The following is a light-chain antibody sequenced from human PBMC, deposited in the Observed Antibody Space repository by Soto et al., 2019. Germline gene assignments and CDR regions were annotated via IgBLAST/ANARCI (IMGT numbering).Light chain of an antibody. CDR1: QSISSW. CDR3: QQYNSYSWT. V-gene: IGKV1-5*01. CDR2: DAS. Sequence: DIQVTQSHSTLSASVGDRVTITCRASQSISSWLAWYQQKPGKAPKLLIYDASTLESGVPSRFSGSRSGTEFTLTISSLQPDDFATYYCQQYNSYSWTFGQGTKVDI. J-gene: IGKJ1*01.